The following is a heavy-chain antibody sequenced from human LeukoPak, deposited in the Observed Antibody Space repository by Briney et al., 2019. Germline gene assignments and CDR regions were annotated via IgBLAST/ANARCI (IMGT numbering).Heavy chain of an antibody. D-gene: IGHD6-13*01. CDR3: ARRYSSSWCHDY. V-gene: IGHV3-21*04. CDR2: ISSSSSYI. J-gene: IGHJ4*02. Sequence: GGSLRLSCAASGFTFSSYSMNWVRQAPGKGLEWVSFISSSSSYIYYADSMKGRFTISRDNSKNTVYLQMNSLRAEDTAVYYCARRYSSSWCHDYWGQGTLVTVSS. CDR1: GFTFSSYS.